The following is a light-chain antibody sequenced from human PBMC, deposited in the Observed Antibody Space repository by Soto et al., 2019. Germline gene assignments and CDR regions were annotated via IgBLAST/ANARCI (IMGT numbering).Light chain of an antibody. V-gene: IGKV1-39*01. CDR1: QNIDIY. CDR3: HQSYITPPA. Sequence: DVQMTQSPSSLSASVGDRVTITCRASQNIDIYLNWSQQKPGRPPTLLIYTTSRLQSGVPTRFSGSGSGTDFTHTISNRQPEDFPTYSCHQSYITPPAFGQGTKVGIK. CDR2: TTS. J-gene: IGKJ2*01.